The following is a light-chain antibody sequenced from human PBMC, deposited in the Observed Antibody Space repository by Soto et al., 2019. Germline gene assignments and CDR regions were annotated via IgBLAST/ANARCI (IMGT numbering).Light chain of an antibody. CDR2: DAS. Sequence: EIVLTQSPATLSLSPGERATLSCRASQSVSSYLAWYQQKPGQAPRLLIYDASNRATGIPARFSGSGSGTDFTLTISSLEPEDFAVYYCQQSSTWPPLFGPGTKVDIK. V-gene: IGKV3-11*01. CDR3: QQSSTWPPL. J-gene: IGKJ3*01. CDR1: QSVSSY.